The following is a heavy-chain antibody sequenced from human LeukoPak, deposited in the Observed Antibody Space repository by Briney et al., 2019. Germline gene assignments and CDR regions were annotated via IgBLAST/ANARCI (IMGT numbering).Heavy chain of an antibody. CDR2: INPNSGGT. V-gene: IGHV1-2*02. Sequence: ASVKVSCEASGYTFTGYYMHWVRQAPGQGLEWMGWINPNSGGTNYAQKFQGRVTMTRDTSISTAYMELSRLRSDDTAVYYCARDRLTMVRGVKNWFDPWGQGTLVTVSS. CDR3: ARDRLTMVRGVKNWFDP. D-gene: IGHD3-10*01. CDR1: GYTFTGYY. J-gene: IGHJ5*02.